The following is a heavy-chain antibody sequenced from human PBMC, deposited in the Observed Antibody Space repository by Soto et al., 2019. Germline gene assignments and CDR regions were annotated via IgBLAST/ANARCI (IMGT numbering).Heavy chain of an antibody. CDR3: ARDTSPRASGWFS. D-gene: IGHD6-19*01. V-gene: IGHV3-30-3*01. CDR1: GFTFSSYA. Sequence: GGSLRLSCAASGFTFSSYAMHGVRQAPGQGLEWVAVISYDGSNKYYADSVKGRFTISRDNSKNTLYLQMNSLRAEDTAVYYCARDTSPRASGWFSWRQGTLVTVSS. CDR2: ISYDGSNK. J-gene: IGHJ5*02.